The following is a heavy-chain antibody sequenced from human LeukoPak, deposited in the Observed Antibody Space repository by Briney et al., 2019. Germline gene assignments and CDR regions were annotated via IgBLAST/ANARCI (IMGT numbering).Heavy chain of an antibody. Sequence: GGSLRLSCAASGFTFSSYAVSWVRQAPGKGLEWVSSISKSGDRTYYADSVKGRFTISRDTFRDTLYLQMNSLRAEDTAVYYCAKDIGTTVATDYWGQGTLVTVSS. J-gene: IGHJ4*02. CDR3: AKDIGTTVATDY. CDR1: GFTFSSYA. D-gene: IGHD4-11*01. V-gene: IGHV3-23*01. CDR2: ISKSGDRT.